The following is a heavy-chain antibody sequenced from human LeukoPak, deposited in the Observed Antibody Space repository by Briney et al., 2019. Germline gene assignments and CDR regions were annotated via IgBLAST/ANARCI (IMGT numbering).Heavy chain of an antibody. Sequence: PSETQSLTCTVSGGSISSGSYFWIWIRQPPGMGLEWIGSINYRGSTYYNPSLKSRVTKSVDTSKNQFSLKLSSVTAADTALYYCARQVAVAGEWAFDIWGQGTMVTVSS. CDR2: INYRGST. D-gene: IGHD6-19*01. CDR3: ARQVAVAGEWAFDI. J-gene: IGHJ3*02. V-gene: IGHV4-39*01. CDR1: GGSISSGSYF.